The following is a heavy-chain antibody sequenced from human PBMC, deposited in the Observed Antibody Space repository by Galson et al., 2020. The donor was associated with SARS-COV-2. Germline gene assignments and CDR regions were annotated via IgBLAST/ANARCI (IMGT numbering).Heavy chain of an antibody. D-gene: IGHD3-22*01. CDR2: IDWDDDK. CDR3: ARYYYDSRTPDY. J-gene: IGHJ4*02. CDR1: GFSLSTNGMS. Sequence: SGPTLVKPTQTLTLTCTFSGFSLSTNGMSVSWVRQPPGKALEWLARIDWDDDKYYSTSLKTRLTISKDTSKNQVVLTMTNMDPVDTATYYCARYYYDSRTPDYWGQGTLVTVSS. V-gene: IGHV2-70*11.